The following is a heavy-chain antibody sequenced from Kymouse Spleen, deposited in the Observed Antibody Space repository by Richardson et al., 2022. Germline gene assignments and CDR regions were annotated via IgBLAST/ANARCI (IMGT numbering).Heavy chain of an antibody. CDR1: GGSFSGYY. CDR3: ARDPLSSGSYYPYYFDY. D-gene: IGHD3-10*01. Sequence: QVQLQQWGAGLLKPSETLSLTCAVYGGSFSGYYWSWIRQPPGKGLEWIGEINHSGSTNYNPSLKSRVTISVDTSKNQFSLKLSSVTAADTAVYYCARDPLSSGSYYPYYFDYWGQGTLVTVSS. CDR2: INHSGST. J-gene: IGHJ4*02. V-gene: IGHV4-34*01.